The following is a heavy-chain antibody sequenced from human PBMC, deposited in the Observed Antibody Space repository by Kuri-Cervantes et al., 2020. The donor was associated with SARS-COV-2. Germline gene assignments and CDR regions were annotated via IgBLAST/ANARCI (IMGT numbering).Heavy chain of an antibody. Sequence: GGSLRLSCAASGFTLSGHWIHWVRQAPGKGLVWVSRINPDGSYTNNADSVKGRFTISRDNSKNTLYLQMNSLRAEDTAVYYCAKVEMASTGGFDYWGQGTLVTVSS. D-gene: IGHD5-24*01. J-gene: IGHJ4*02. CDR2: INPDGSYT. CDR3: AKVEMASTGGFDY. CDR1: GFTLSGHW. V-gene: IGHV3-74*01.